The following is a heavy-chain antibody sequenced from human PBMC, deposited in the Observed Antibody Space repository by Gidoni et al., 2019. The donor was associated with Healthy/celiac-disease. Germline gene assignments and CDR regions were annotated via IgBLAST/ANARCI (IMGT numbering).Heavy chain of an antibody. D-gene: IGHD2-2*02. CDR3: AKDALRPLGYCSSTSCYTGAFDI. J-gene: IGHJ3*02. Sequence: EVQLLESGGGLVQPGGSLRLSCAASGFTFSSYAMSWVRQAPGKGLGWVSAISGSGGRTYYADSVKGRFTISRDNSKNTLYLQMNSLRAEDTAVYYCAKDALRPLGYCSSTSCYTGAFDIWGQGTMVTVSS. CDR2: ISGSGGRT. CDR1: GFTFSSYA. V-gene: IGHV3-23*01.